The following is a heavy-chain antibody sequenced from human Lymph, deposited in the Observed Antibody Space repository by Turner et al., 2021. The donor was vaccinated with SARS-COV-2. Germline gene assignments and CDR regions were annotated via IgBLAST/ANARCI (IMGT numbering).Heavy chain of an antibody. V-gene: IGHV3-9*01. CDR2: INWSGGSI. J-gene: IGHJ4*02. CDR3: AKDLAGTYYSSFDY. Sequence: EVQLVESGGGLVQPGRSLRLSCAASGFTFDDYAMHWVRQAPGKGLEWVSGINWSGGSIAYADSVKGRFTISRDNPKNSLYLQTNSLRAEDTAFYYCAKDLAGTYYSSFDYWGQGTLVTVSS. D-gene: IGHD1-26*01. CDR1: GFTFDDYA.